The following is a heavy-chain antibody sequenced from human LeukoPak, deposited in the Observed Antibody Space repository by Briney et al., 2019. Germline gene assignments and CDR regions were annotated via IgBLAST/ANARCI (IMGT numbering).Heavy chain of an antibody. V-gene: IGHV3-64*01. D-gene: IGHD5-18*01. J-gene: IGHJ4*02. Sequence: GASLRLSCAASGFTFSNYPMHWVRQAPGKGLEYVSAITSDGGRTFYANSVKGRFTISRDNSKNTLYLQMGSLRPEDMAVYFCARRGYPYAYDYWGQGTLVTVSS. CDR1: GFTFSNYP. CDR3: ARRGYPYAYDY. CDR2: ITSDGGRT.